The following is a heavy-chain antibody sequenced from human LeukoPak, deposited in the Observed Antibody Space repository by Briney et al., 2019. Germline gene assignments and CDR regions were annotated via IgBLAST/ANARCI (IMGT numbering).Heavy chain of an antibody. CDR3: AGTITMVRGVSDY. CDR2: INHSGST. CDR1: GGSFSGYY. D-gene: IGHD3-10*01. J-gene: IGHJ4*02. V-gene: IGHV4-34*01. Sequence: SETLSLTCAVYGGSFSGYYWSWIRQPPGKGLEWIGEINHSGSTNYNPSLKSRVTISVDTSKNQFSLKLSSVTAADTAVYYCAGTITMVRGVSDYWGRGTLVTVSS.